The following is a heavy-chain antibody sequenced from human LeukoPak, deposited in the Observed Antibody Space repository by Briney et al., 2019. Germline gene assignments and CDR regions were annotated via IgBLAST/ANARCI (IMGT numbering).Heavy chain of an antibody. J-gene: IGHJ4*02. CDR3: ARELDSGSYPIDY. Sequence: GGSLRLSCAASGFTFSSYAMRWVRQAPGKGLEWVAVISYDGSNKYYADSVKGRFTISRDNSKNTLYLQMNSLRAEDTAVYYCARELDSGSYPIDYWGQGTLVTVSS. V-gene: IGHV3-30-3*01. CDR1: GFTFSSYA. CDR2: ISYDGSNK. D-gene: IGHD1-26*01.